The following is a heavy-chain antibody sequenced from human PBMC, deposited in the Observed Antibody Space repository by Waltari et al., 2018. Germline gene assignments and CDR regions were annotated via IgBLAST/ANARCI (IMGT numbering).Heavy chain of an antibody. CDR3: ASGIRRAAHLSPVDY. V-gene: IGHV1-2*02. CDR1: GYTFTGYY. Sequence: QVQLVQSGAEVKKPGASVKVSCKASGYTFTGYYMNWVRQVPGQGLEWMGWVNPNRGGTNYAQKFQGRVAMTRDTSISTAYMELSRLRSDDTAMYYCASGIRRAAHLSPVDYWGQGSLVTVSS. D-gene: IGHD6-6*01. CDR2: VNPNRGGT. J-gene: IGHJ4*02.